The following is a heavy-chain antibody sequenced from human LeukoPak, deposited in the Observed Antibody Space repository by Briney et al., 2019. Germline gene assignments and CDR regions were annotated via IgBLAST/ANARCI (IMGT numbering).Heavy chain of an antibody. V-gene: IGHV4-59*01. D-gene: IGHD3-3*01. J-gene: IGHJ4*02. Sequence: SETPSLTCTVSGGSISSYYWSWIRQPPGKGLEWIGYIYYSGSTNYNPSLKSRVTISVDTSKNQFSLKLSSVTAADTAVYYCARDTFWSGYFDYWGQGTLVTVSS. CDR2: IYYSGST. CDR1: GGSISSYY. CDR3: ARDTFWSGYFDY.